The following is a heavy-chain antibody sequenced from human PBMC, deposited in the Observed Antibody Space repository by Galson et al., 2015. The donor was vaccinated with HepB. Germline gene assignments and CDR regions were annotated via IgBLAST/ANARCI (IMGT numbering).Heavy chain of an antibody. V-gene: IGHV1-18*01. CDR1: GYTFTTKG. Sequence: SVKVSCKASGYTFTTKGISWVRQAPGQGLEWMGWISGYNGNTNYAQKLQGRVTMTRDTSTSTAYMELRSLRSDDTAVYYCARGVDLWSGAYMDVWGKGTTVTVSS. CDR2: ISGYNGNT. CDR3: ARGVDLWSGAYMDV. D-gene: IGHD3-3*01. J-gene: IGHJ6*03.